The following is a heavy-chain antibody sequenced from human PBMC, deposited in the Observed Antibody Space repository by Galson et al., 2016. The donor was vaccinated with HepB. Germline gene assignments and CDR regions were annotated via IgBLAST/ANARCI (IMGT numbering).Heavy chain of an antibody. J-gene: IGHJ4*02. CDR3: ARARRFAEFCFDY. Sequence: TLSLTCVVSGGSISSGGHSWSWIPQPPGKGLEWIGYIYHSGSTYYNPSLKSRVTMSLDRSKNHFSMKLTSVTAADTAMYYCARARRFAEFCFDYWGQGTLVTVSP. V-gene: IGHV4-30-2*01. CDR2: IYHSGST. D-gene: IGHD3/OR15-3a*01. CDR1: GGSISSGGHS.